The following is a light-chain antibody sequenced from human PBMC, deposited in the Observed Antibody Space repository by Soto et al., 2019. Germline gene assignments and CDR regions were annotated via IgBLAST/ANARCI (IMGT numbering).Light chain of an antibody. V-gene: IGKV1-39*01. CDR3: QQSYSTPPT. J-gene: IGKJ1*01. CDR2: GAS. CDR1: QSISNS. Sequence: DIQMTQSPSSLSASIGDRVTLTCRASQSISNSLNWYQQKPGKAPKLLIYGASSVQSGVPSRFSGGGSGTDFFLTISSLQPEDFASYYCQQSYSTPPTFGQGTKVEIK.